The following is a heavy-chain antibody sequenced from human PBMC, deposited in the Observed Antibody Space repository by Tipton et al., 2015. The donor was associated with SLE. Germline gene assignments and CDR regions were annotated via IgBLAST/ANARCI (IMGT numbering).Heavy chain of an antibody. CDR3: ARSYMIREPSMGSYYYYMDV. CDR1: GDSMSTYY. J-gene: IGHJ6*03. D-gene: IGHD3-16*01. Sequence: LRLSCTVSGDSMSTYYWNWIRQFPGKGLEWIGFFYYSGSTSYNPSLKSRVTISADTSKNQFSLKLSSVTVADTAVYYCARSYMIREPSMGSYYYYMDVWGKGTTVTISS. CDR2: FYYSGST. V-gene: IGHV4-59*08.